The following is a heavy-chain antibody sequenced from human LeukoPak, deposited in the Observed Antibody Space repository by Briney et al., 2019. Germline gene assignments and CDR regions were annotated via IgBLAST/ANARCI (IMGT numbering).Heavy chain of an antibody. V-gene: IGHV1-18*01. J-gene: IGHJ4*02. CDR1: GDSFESLA. CDR2: ISAYNGNT. Sequence: ASVKVSCKASGDSFESLAISWVRQAPGQGLEWMGWISAYNGNTNYAQKLQGRVTMTTDTSTSTAYMELRSLRSDDTAVYYCARDKTERDFDYWGQGTLVTVSS. CDR3: ARDKTERDFDY. D-gene: IGHD1-14*01.